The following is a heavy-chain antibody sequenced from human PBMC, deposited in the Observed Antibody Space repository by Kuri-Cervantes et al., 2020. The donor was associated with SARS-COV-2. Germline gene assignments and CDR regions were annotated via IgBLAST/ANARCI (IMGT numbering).Heavy chain of an antibody. CDR1: GFTFSSYG. CDR3: ARGHQGLLWFGYQVDM. D-gene: IGHD3-10*01. CDR2: ISYDGSNK. J-gene: IGHJ3*02. V-gene: IGHV3-30*03. Sequence: GGSLRLSCAASGFTFSSYGMHWVRQAPGKGLEWVAVISYDGSNKYYADSVKGRFTISRDNSKNTLYLQMNSQRAEDTAVYYCARGHQGLLWFGYQVDMWGQGTMVTVSS.